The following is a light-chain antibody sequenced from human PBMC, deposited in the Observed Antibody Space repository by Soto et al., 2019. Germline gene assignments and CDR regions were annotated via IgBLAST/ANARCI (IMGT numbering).Light chain of an antibody. CDR3: HQYNSWPPGT. Sequence: EMVLTQSPGTLSLSPGERATLSCRASQSVSSNYLAWYQQKPGQAPRLLIYDASNRATGIPARFSGSGSGTEFTLTISSLQSEDFALYYCHQYNSWPPGTFGQGTKVDIK. CDR2: DAS. CDR1: QSVSSN. J-gene: IGKJ2*01. V-gene: IGKV3D-15*01.